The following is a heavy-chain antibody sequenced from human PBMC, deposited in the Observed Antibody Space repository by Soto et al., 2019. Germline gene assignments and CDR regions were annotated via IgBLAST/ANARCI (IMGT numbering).Heavy chain of an antibody. V-gene: IGHV2-5*01. CDR2: IYWNDDK. D-gene: IGHD1-20*01. Sequence: SGPTLVNPTQTLTLTCTFSGFPLSTSGVGVGWIGQPPGKALEWLALIYWNDDKRYSPSLKSRLTITKDTSKNQVVLTMTNMDPVDTATYYCAHSNPITGTPVFDYWGQGTLVTVSS. CDR1: GFPLSTSGVG. J-gene: IGHJ4*02. CDR3: AHSNPITGTPVFDY.